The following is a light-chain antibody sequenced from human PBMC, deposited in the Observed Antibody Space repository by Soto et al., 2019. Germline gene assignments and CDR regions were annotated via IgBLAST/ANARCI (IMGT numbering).Light chain of an antibody. CDR1: QSVSSSY. CDR2: GAS. J-gene: IGKJ1*01. CDR3: QQYGSSPWT. Sequence: EIVLTQSPGTLSLSPGERATLSCRASQSVSSSYLAWYQQKPGQAPRLLIYGASSRATGIPDRFSGSGSGTDFTLTISRLEPEDFAVYYCQQYGSSPWTFRQWTKVDI. V-gene: IGKV3-20*01.